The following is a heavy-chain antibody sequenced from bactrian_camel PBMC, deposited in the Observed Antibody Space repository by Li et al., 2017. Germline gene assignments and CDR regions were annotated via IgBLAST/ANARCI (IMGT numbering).Heavy chain of an antibody. CDR2: INSNGAIT. Sequence: DVQLVESGGGSVHAGGSLTLSCVASRSICSNHCLGWFRQAPGKGLEWVSSINSNGAITYYADSVKGRFTISHDNAKRTLYLQMNNLKPEDTGLYSCAVRWSGSRCFASARGFNKYAEGTQVTVS. J-gene: IGHJ4*01. V-gene: IGHV3S40*01. D-gene: IGHD3*01. CDR1: RSICSNHC.